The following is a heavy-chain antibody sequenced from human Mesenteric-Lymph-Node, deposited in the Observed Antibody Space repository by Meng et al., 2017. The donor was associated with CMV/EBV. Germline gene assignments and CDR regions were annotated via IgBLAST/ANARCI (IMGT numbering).Heavy chain of an antibody. Sequence: ASVKVSCKASGYTFTGYYMHWVRQAPGQGLEWMGWINPNSGGTNYAQKFQGRVTMTRDTSISTAYMELTGLRSEDTAMYYCARAVGDFDIWGQGTMVTVSS. J-gene: IGHJ3*02. V-gene: IGHV1-2*02. CDR2: INPNSGGT. CDR3: ARAVGDFDI. D-gene: IGHD3-10*01. CDR1: GYTFTGYY.